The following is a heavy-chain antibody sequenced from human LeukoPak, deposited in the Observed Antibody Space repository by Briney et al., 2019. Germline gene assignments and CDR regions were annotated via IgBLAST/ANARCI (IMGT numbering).Heavy chain of an antibody. Sequence: SETLSLTCAVYGGSFSGYYWNWIRQPPGKGLEWIGEINHSGSTNYNPSLKSRVTISVDMSKNQFSLKLSSVTAADTAVYFCAGMMSGSYSYFDYWGQGTLVTVSS. CDR3: AGMMSGSYSYFDY. J-gene: IGHJ4*02. V-gene: IGHV4-34*01. CDR2: INHSGST. D-gene: IGHD1-26*01. CDR1: GGSFSGYY.